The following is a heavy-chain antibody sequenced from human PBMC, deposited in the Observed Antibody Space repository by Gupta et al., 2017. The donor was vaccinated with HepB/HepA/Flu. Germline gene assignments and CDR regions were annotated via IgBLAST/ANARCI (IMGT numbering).Heavy chain of an antibody. V-gene: IGHV1-69*01. CDR3: ASRGEY. CDR2: IIPSVGTA. D-gene: IGHD3-10*01. Sequence: QVQLVQSGAEVKKPRSSVKVSCKASGGTFSSYASSWVRQAPGKRLEWMGGIIPSVGTANYAQKFQCRVTITAVEATSTAYMELSSLRSEDTAGDDCASRGEYWGQGTLVTVSS. CDR1: GGTFSSYA. J-gene: IGHJ4*02.